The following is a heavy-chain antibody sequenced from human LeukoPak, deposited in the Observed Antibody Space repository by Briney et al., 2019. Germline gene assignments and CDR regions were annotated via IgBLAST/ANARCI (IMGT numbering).Heavy chain of an antibody. CDR2: ISAYNGNT. Sequence: ASVKVSCKASGYTFTSYGISWVRQAPGQGLEWMGWISAYNGNTNYAQKLQGRVTMTTDTSTNTAYMELRSLRSDDTAVYYCARSPHSGSYPPNGKMIDYWGQGTLVTVSS. D-gene: IGHD1-26*01. CDR1: GYTFTSYG. CDR3: ARSPHSGSYPPNGKMIDY. V-gene: IGHV1-18*01. J-gene: IGHJ4*02.